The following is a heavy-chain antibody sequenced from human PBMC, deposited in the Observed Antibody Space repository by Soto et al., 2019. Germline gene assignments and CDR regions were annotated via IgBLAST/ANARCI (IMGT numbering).Heavy chain of an antibody. Sequence: ASVEVSCKASGYSVTGYYMHWVRQAPGQGLEWMGWINPNSGDTKYAEKFQGRVTMTRDTSISTAYMELTRLRSDDTAVYYCARVGYNGGWYAYWGQGALVTVSS. V-gene: IGHV1-2*02. CDR2: INPNSGDT. J-gene: IGHJ4*02. CDR1: GYSVTGYY. CDR3: ARVGYNGGWYAY. D-gene: IGHD6-19*01.